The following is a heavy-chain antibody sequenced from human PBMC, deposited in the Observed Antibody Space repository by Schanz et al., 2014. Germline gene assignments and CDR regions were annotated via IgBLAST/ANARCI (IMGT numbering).Heavy chain of an antibody. CDR2: VSNTGTA. J-gene: IGHJ4*02. D-gene: IGHD1-1*01. V-gene: IGHV4-59*08. Sequence: QEQLQESGPGLVKPSETLSLTCTVSGGSITNYYWSWIRQPPGKGLEWVGYVSNTGTANYNPSLKSRVSISVDSSNNKFPLKLSSVTAADTAVYYCARHTYFNCYFDYWGPGTLATVSS. CDR1: GGSITNYY. CDR3: ARHTYFNCYFDY.